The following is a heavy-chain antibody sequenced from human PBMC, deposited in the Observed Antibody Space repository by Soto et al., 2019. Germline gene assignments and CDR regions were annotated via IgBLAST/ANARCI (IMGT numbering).Heavy chain of an antibody. J-gene: IGHJ6*03. CDR1: GYTFTSYD. V-gene: IGHV1-8*01. CDR3: ARLSSEPGFPRGYYYYYYMDV. D-gene: IGHD6-19*01. CDR2: MNPNSGNT. Sequence: QVQLVQSGAEVKKPGASVKVSCKASGYTFTSYDINWVRQATGQGLEWLGWMNPNSGNTGYAQKLQGRVTMSRNTSISIAYMELSSLRSEDTAVYYCARLSSEPGFPRGYYYYYYMDVWGKGTTVTVSS.